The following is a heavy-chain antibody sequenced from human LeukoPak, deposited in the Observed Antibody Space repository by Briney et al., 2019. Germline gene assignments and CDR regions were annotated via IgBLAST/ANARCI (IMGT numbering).Heavy chain of an antibody. CDR1: GGTFSSYA. Sequence: ASVKVSCKASGGTFSSYAISWVRQAPGQGLEWMGWISAYNGNTNYAQKLQGRVTMTTDTSTSTAYMELRSLRSDDTAVYYCARVIRGSGWYYFDYWGQGTLVTVSS. CDR2: ISAYNGNT. J-gene: IGHJ4*02. CDR3: ARVIRGSGWYYFDY. D-gene: IGHD6-19*01. V-gene: IGHV1-18*01.